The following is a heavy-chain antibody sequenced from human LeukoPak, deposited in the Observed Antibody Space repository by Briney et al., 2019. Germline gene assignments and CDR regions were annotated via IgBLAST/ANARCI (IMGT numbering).Heavy chain of an antibody. Sequence: SSETLSLTCTVSGGSISSYYWSWIRQPPGKGLEWIGYIYYSGSTNYNPSLKSRVTISVDTSKNQFSLKLSSVTAADTAVYYCATWSGSYSGYWGQGILVTVSS. CDR2: IYYSGST. D-gene: IGHD1-26*01. V-gene: IGHV4-59*01. CDR3: ATWSGSYSGY. CDR1: GGSISSYY. J-gene: IGHJ4*02.